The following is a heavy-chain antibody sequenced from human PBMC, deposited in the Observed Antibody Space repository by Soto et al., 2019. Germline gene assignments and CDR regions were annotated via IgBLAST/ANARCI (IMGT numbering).Heavy chain of an antibody. CDR3: ARVVPGAEAWFGP. J-gene: IGHJ5*02. V-gene: IGHV1-18*01. Sequence: QVQLVQSGGEVKRPGASVKVSCKTSGYTFSNYGITWVRQAPGQPLEWLGWISLYSDGTNYAQKFQGRVSMTTDTSTPTAYMELRSLRYDDTAVYYCARVVPGAEAWFGPWGQGTLVTVSS. CDR1: GYTFSNYG. D-gene: IGHD2-2*01. CDR2: ISLYSDGT.